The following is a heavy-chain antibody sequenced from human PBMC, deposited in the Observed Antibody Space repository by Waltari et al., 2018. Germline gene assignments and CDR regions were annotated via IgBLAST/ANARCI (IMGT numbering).Heavy chain of an antibody. CDR2: IYSGGTT. J-gene: IGHJ4*02. D-gene: IGHD2-21*02. CDR3: ARNQVETALGY. CDR1: GVTLSKNY. Sequence: EVQLVESGGGWIQPGGSLRLSGVAAGVTLSKNYMTWLRQAPGKGLELVSLIYSGGTTYYADSVRGRFTISRDGSKNTVYLQMNSLRAEDTAVYFCARNQVETALGYWGQGTLVTVSS. V-gene: IGHV3-53*01.